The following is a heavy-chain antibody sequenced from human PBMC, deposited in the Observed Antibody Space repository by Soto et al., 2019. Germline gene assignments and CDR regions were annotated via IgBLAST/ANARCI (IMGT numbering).Heavy chain of an antibody. D-gene: IGHD3-22*01. CDR2: IIPIFGTA. Sequence: ASVKVSCKASGGTFSSYAISWVRQAPGQGLEWMGGIIPIFGTANYAQKFQGRVTITADESTSTAYMELSSLRSEDTAVYYCARDYDSSGYYGYWFDPWGQGTLVTVSS. CDR3: ARDYDSSGYYGYWFDP. J-gene: IGHJ5*02. V-gene: IGHV1-69*13. CDR1: GGTFSSYA.